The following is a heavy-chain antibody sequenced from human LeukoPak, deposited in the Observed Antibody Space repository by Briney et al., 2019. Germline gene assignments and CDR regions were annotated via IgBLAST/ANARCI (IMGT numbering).Heavy chain of an antibody. CDR1: GFTFRYYW. CDR2: IKTDGSST. D-gene: IGHD4-23*01. Sequence: PGGSLRLSCAASGFTFRYYWMHWVRQAPGKGLVWVSRIKTDGSSTSYADSVKGRFTISRGNAKNTMYLQMNSLRAEDTAVYYCARDSGRGGNSDYWGQGTLVTVSS. V-gene: IGHV3-74*01. J-gene: IGHJ4*02. CDR3: ARDSGRGGNSDY.